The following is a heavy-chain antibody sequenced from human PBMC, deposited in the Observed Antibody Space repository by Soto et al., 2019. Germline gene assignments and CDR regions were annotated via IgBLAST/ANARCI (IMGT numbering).Heavy chain of an antibody. J-gene: IGHJ6*02. CDR1: GYSFTSYW. Sequence: GESLKISCKGSGYSFTSYWISWVRQMPGKGLEWMGRIDPSDSYTNYGPSFQGHVTISADKSISTAYLQWSSLKASDTAMYYCARHLTQPLHYYGMYVWGQGTTVTVSS. D-gene: IGHD2-2*01. CDR3: ARHLTQPLHYYGMYV. V-gene: IGHV5-10-1*01. CDR2: IDPSDSYT.